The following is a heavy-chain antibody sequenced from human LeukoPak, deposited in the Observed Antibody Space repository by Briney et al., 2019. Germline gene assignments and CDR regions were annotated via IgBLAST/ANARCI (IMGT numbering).Heavy chain of an antibody. D-gene: IGHD6-19*01. CDR1: GFTFSTYW. J-gene: IGHJ3*02. V-gene: IGHV3-7*01. CDR2: IKEDGNKK. CDR3: ARVAYGWSRGDAFDT. Sequence: GGSLRLSCVASGFTFSTYWMTWVRQAPGKGLEWVASIKEDGNKKSYVDSVRGRFTISRDNAKNSMFLQMNSLRVEDTAVFYCARVAYGWSRGDAFDTWGHGTTVTVSS.